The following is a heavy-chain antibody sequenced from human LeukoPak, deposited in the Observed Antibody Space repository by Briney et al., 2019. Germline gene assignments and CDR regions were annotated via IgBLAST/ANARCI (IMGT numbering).Heavy chain of an antibody. J-gene: IGHJ4*02. CDR2: IYYSGST. D-gene: IGHD5-18*01. Sequence: PSETLSLTCTVSGGSISIGDYYWSWIRQPPGKGLEWIGYIYYSGSTYYNPSLKSRVTISVDTSKNQFSLKLSSVTAADTAVYYCARDLDTAMVNYFDYWGQGTLVTVSS. CDR1: GGSISIGDYY. V-gene: IGHV4-30-4*01. CDR3: ARDLDTAMVNYFDY.